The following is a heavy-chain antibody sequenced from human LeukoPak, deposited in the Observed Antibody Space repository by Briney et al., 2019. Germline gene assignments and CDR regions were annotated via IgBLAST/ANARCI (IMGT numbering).Heavy chain of an antibody. CDR3: ARESEETTMVTFSWFDP. Sequence: SETLSLTCAVYGGSFSGYYWSWIRQPPGKGLEWIGEINHSGSTNYNPSLKSRVTISVDTSKNQFSLKLSSVTAADTAVYYCARESEETTMVTFSWFDPWGQGTLVTVSS. V-gene: IGHV4-34*01. CDR2: INHSGST. J-gene: IGHJ5*02. CDR1: GGSFSGYY. D-gene: IGHD5-18*01.